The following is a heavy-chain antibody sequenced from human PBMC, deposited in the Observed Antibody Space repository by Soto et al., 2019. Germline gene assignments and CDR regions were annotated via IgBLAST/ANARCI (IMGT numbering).Heavy chain of an antibody. V-gene: IGHV1-3*01. Sequence: ASVKVSCKASEYTFTSYAMHWVRQAPGQSLEWMGWINAGNGNTKYSQKFQGRVTITRDTSASTAYMELSSLRSEDTAVYYCARELPGLYYFADWGLGTLVTVSS. CDR2: INAGNGNT. D-gene: IGHD4-17*01. J-gene: IGHJ4*02. CDR1: EYTFTSYA. CDR3: ARELPGLYYFAD.